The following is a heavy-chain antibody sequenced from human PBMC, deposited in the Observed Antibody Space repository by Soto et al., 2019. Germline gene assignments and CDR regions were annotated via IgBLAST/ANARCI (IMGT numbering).Heavy chain of an antibody. CDR2: IIDTGST. D-gene: IGHD2-21*01. V-gene: IGHV4-39*01. J-gene: IGHJ4*02. CDR3: ARHVGNYGDWAFEF. Sequence: QLQLQESGPGLVKPSETLSLICAVSGGSVSSGSHYWVWIRQPPGKGLEGISSIIDTGSTYYNPSLKRRIAMAVDTSKYHFSRDLSPVTVAAPALYYCARHVGNYGDWAFEFWGQGNLVTVSS. CDR1: GGSVSSGSHY.